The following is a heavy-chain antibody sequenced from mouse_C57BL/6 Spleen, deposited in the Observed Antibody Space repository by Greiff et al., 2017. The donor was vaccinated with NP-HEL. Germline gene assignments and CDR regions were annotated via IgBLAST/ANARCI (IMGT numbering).Heavy chain of an antibody. D-gene: IGHD1-1*01. V-gene: IGHV1-64*01. CDR1: GYTFTSYW. Sequence: VQLQQSGAELVKPGASVKLSCKASGYTFTSYWMHWVKQRPGQGLEWIGMIHPNSGSTNYNEKFKSKATLTVDKSSSTAYMQLSSLTSEDSAVYYCARGYYGSSYGGYWGQGTTLTVSS. CDR2: IHPNSGST. J-gene: IGHJ2*01. CDR3: ARGYYGSSYGGY.